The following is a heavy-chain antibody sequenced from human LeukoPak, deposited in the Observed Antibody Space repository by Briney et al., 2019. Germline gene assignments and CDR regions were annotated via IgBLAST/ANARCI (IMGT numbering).Heavy chain of an antibody. CDR2: IRYDGSNK. D-gene: IGHD2-2*01. V-gene: IGHV3-30*02. Sequence: GGSLRLSCAASGFTFSSYGMHWVRQAPGKGLEWVAFIRYDGSNKYYADSVKGRFTISRDNSKNTLYLQMNSLRAEDTAVYYCAKDRIVVVPAAIGFDYWGQGTLVTVSS. J-gene: IGHJ4*02. CDR1: GFTFSSYG. CDR3: AKDRIVVVPAAIGFDY.